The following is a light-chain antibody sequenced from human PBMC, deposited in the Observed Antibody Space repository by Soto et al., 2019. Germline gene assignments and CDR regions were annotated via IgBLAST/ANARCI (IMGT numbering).Light chain of an antibody. CDR3: QTWGTGIHVI. CDR1: SGHSSYA. V-gene: IGLV4-69*01. Sequence: QSVLTQSPSASASQGASVKLTCTLSSGHSSYAIAWHQQQPEKGPRYLMKLNSDGSHSKGDGIPDRFSGSSSGAERYLTISSLQSEDEADYYCQTWGTGIHVIFGGGTKVTVL. CDR2: LNSDGSH. J-gene: IGLJ2*01.